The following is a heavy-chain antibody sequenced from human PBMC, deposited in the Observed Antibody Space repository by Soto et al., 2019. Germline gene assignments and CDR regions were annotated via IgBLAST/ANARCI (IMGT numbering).Heavy chain of an antibody. J-gene: IGHJ4*02. V-gene: IGHV1-8*01. CDR1: GYTFTSYD. Sequence: QVQLVQSGAEVRTPGASVKVSCKASGYTFTSYDINWLRQTTGEGLVWMGWMNPNSDNTIYAPKFQGRVTMTRNTYTNTTYMELRCITSDAKAVYYSARVEYILNVPESLDSWGQGTLVPVSS. CDR2: MNPNSDNT. D-gene: IGHD6-6*01. CDR3: ARVEYILNVPESLDS.